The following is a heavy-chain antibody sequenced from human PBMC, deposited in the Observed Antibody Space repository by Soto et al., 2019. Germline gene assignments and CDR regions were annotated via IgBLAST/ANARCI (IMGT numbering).Heavy chain of an antibody. J-gene: IGHJ4*02. CDR1: GFTFRNFY. Sequence: GGSLRLSCAVSGFTFRNFYMSWFRQAPGRGLEWVANINQDGSDKSYVASVKGRFTISRDNDRSSLYLQMNSLRVEDTAVYFCAGGAGWLCDYWGQGTLVTVSS. CDR2: INQDGSDK. CDR3: AGGAGWLCDY. D-gene: IGHD6-19*01. V-gene: IGHV3-7*04.